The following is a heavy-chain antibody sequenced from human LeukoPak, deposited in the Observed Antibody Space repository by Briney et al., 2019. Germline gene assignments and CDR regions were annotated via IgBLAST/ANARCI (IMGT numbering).Heavy chain of an antibody. CDR2: TSGST. J-gene: IGHJ4*02. CDR1: GGSISSYY. D-gene: IGHD3-22*01. CDR3: ARGGPTYYYDSSGYPLDY. Sequence: SETLSLTCTVSGGSISSYYWGWIRQPPGKGLEWIGSTSGSTYYNPSLKSRVTMSVDTSKNQFSLKMNSATAADTAVYFCARGGPTYYYDSSGYPLDYWGQGTLVTVSS. V-gene: IGHV4-39*07.